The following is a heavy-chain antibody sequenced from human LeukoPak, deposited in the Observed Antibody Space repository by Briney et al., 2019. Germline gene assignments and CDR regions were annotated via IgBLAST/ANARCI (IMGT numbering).Heavy chain of an antibody. CDR3: AREEVVVVAATEYNWFDP. J-gene: IGHJ5*02. CDR1: GYTFTGYY. V-gene: IGHV1-2*02. CDR2: INPNSGGT. D-gene: IGHD2-15*01. Sequence: GASVKVSCKASGYTFTGYYMHWVRQAPGQGLEWMGWINPNSGGTNYAQKFQGRVTMTRDTSISTAYMELSRLRSDDTAVYYCAREEVVVVAATEYNWFDPWGQGTLVTVSS.